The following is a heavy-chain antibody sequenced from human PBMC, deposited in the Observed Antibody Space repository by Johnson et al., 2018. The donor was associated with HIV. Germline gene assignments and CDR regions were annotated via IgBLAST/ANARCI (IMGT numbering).Heavy chain of an antibody. CDR3: ARYGVSSGYYEEHDAFDI. V-gene: IGHV3-23*04. CDR1: GFTVSSNE. Sequence: VQLVESGGGVVQPGRSLRLSCAASGFTVSSNELSWVRQAPGKGLEWVSSISGSGGSTYYADSVKGRFTISRDSSNNTLYLQMNSLRAEDTAVYYCARYGVSSGYYEEHDAFDIWGQGTMVTVSS. CDR2: ISGSGGST. J-gene: IGHJ3*02. D-gene: IGHD3-22*01.